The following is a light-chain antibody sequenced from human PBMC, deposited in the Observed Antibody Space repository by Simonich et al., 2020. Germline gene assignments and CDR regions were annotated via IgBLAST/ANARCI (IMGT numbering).Light chain of an antibody. CDR3: QQYYSTPRT. CDR1: QSVLYSSNNKNY. J-gene: IGKJ2*01. V-gene: IGKV4-1*01. CDR2: WAS. Sequence: DIVMTQSPDSLAVSLGERATINFKSSQSVLYSSNNKNYLAWYQQKPGQPPKRLIYWASTRESGVPDRFSGSGSGTDFTLTISSLQAEDVAVYYCQQYYSTPRTFGQGTKLEIK.